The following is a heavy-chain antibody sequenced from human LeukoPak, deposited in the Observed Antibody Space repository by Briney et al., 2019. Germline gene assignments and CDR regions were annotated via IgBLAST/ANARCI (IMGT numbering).Heavy chain of an antibody. CDR3: AKSSTYYYYYGMDV. CDR1: GFTFSSYP. CDR2: ISNNAGST. V-gene: IGHV3-23*01. J-gene: IGHJ6*02. Sequence: GGSLRLSCAASGFTFSSYPMSWVRQAPGKGLEWVSSISNNAGSTYYADSVKGRFTISRDNSKNTLYLQMNSLRAEDTAVYYCAKSSTYYYYYGMDVWGQGTTVTVSS. D-gene: IGHD2-21*01.